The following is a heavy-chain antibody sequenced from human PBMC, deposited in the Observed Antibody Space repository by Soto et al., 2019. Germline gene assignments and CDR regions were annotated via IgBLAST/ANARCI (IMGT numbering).Heavy chain of an antibody. CDR3: ERAAIQGPKNTEVPGPSQTLDY. CDR1: GETFSGFY. Sequence: SETLSLTCAVYGETFSGFYWSWIRQTPGKGLEWIGEVNHSGNTNYNPALKSRLSISEDTSKNQFSLKLASVTAADTAEYYCERAAIQGPKNTEVPGPSQTLDYWGKEPLVTVPS. D-gene: IGHD2-2*01. V-gene: IGHV4-34*01. CDR2: VNHSGNT. J-gene: IGHJ4*02.